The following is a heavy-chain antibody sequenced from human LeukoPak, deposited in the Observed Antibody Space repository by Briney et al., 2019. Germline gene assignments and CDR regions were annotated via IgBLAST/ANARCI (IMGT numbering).Heavy chain of an antibody. V-gene: IGHV1-2*02. Sequence: GASVKVSCKASGYTFTGYYMHWVRQAPGQGLEWMGWINPNSGGTNYAQKFQGRVTMTRDTSISTAYMELSRLRSDDTAVYYCARDRVVPAAMFREANWFDPWGQGTLVTVSS. CDR2: INPNSGGT. CDR1: GYTFTGYY. D-gene: IGHD2-2*01. CDR3: ARDRVVPAAMFREANWFDP. J-gene: IGHJ5*02.